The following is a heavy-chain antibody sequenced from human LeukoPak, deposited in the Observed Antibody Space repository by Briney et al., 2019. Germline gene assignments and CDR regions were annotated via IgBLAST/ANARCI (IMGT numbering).Heavy chain of an antibody. D-gene: IGHD3-10*01. Sequence: GESLKISCKGSGYSLTSYWICWVRQMPGKGLEWMGIIYPGDSDTRYSPSFQGQVTISADKSISTAYLQWSSLKASDTAMYYCARGLLWFGELFLSAFDIWGQGTMVTVSS. CDR2: IYPGDSDT. CDR1: GYSLTSYW. V-gene: IGHV5-51*01. J-gene: IGHJ3*02. CDR3: ARGLLWFGELFLSAFDI.